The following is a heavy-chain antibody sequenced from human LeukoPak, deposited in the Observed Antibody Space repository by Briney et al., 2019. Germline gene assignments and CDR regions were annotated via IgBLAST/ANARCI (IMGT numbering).Heavy chain of an antibody. D-gene: IGHD3-22*01. CDR2: ISSSSSYI. CDR1: GFTFSSYS. J-gene: IGHJ4*02. V-gene: IGHV3-21*01. Sequence: PGGSLRLSCAASGFTFSSYSMNWVRQAPGKGLEWVSSISSSSSYIYYADSVKGRFTISRDNAKNSLYLQMNSLRAEDTAVYYCARRTDYYDSSGYNGLIDYWGQGTLVTVSS. CDR3: ARRTDYYDSSGYNGLIDY.